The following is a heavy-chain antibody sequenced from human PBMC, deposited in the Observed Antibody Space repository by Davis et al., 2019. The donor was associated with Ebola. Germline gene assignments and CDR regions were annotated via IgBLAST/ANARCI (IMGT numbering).Heavy chain of an antibody. V-gene: IGHV4-34*01. J-gene: IGHJ5*02. CDR3: ARTTKTSVSDSGLGYTYFGP. Sequence: MPSETLSLTCAVYGGSFSDYFWSWIRQSPGKGLEWIGEISHGGVSDFAPSLSSRVTISVDTSKNQFALKMNSVTAADTAVYYCARTTKTSVSDSGLGYTYFGPWSQGTLVTVSS. D-gene: IGHD5-18*01. CDR2: ISHGGVS. CDR1: GGSFSDYF.